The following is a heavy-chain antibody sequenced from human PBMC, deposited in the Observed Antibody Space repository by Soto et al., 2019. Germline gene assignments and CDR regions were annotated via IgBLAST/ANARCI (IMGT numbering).Heavy chain of an antibody. J-gene: IGHJ4*02. D-gene: IGHD3-16*02. Sequence: SETLSLTCTVSGGSISSSSYYWGWIRQPPGKGLEWIGSIYYSGSTYYNPSLKSRVTISVDTSKNQFSLKLSSVTAADTAVYYCARHDFPLDDYVWGSYRYTVKLEPFDYWGQGTLVTVSS. CDR2: IYYSGST. CDR3: ARHDFPLDDYVWGSYRYTVKLEPFDY. V-gene: IGHV4-39*01. CDR1: GGSISSSSYY.